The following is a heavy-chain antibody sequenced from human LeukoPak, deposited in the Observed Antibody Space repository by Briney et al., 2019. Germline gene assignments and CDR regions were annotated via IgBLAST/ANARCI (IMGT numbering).Heavy chain of an antibody. D-gene: IGHD3-10*01. V-gene: IGHV4-4*07. CDR2: LYISGST. CDR1: GASISSYY. CDR3: ARDLSGSLYFDY. Sequence: SETLSLTCTVSGASISSYYYTWIRQTAGRGLEWIGRLYISGSTDYNPSLKSRVTISVDTSKNQFSLKLSSVTAADTAVYFCARDLSGSLYFDYWGQRVLVTVSS. J-gene: IGHJ4*02.